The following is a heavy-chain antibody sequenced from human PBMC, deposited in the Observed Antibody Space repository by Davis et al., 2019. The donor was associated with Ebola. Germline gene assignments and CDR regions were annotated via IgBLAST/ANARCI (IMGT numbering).Heavy chain of an antibody. J-gene: IGHJ4*02. CDR1: GFTFSSYE. V-gene: IGHV3-20*04. CDR3: ARDPAIFGIDY. Sequence: GESLKISCAASGFTFSSYEMSWVRQAPGKGLEWVSGINWNGGSTGYADSVKGRFTISRDNAKNSLYLQMNSLRAEDTALYYCARDPAIFGIDYWGQGTLVTVSS. D-gene: IGHD3-3*01. CDR2: INWNGGST.